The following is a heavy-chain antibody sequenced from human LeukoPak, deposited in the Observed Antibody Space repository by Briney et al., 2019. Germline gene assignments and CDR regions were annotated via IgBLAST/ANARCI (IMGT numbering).Heavy chain of an antibody. D-gene: IGHD6-19*01. CDR2: INQPATDT. CDR3: TRFASGWYWDS. V-gene: IGHV3-7*03. CDR1: GFAFGSYW. J-gene: IGHJ1*01. Sequence: GGSLRLSCTASGFAFGSYWMTWVRQGPGKGLEWVANINQPATDTLYVDSVKGRFTISRDNTQNSLSLEMTSLRAEDTAVYYCTRFASGWYWDSWGQGNLVTVSS.